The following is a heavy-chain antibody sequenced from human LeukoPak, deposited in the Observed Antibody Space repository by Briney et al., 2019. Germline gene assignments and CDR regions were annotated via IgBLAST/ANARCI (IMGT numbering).Heavy chain of an antibody. D-gene: IGHD4-23*01. V-gene: IGHV3-7*01. CDR1: GLTFINYW. Sequence: PGGSLRLSCAVSGLTFINYWMTWVRQVPGKGLEWVANINRDGSAKSYLPSVRGRFTISKDDVKDSLYLQMDSLRPEDTAIYYCARVEYSGNGNLYWGQGTLVTVSS. J-gene: IGHJ4*02. CDR2: INRDGSAK. CDR3: ARVEYSGNGNLY.